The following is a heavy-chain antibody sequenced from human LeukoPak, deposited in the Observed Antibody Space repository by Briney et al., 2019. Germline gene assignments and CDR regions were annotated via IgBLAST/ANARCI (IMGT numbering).Heavy chain of an antibody. J-gene: IGHJ4*02. CDR2: ISSSSSYI. V-gene: IGHV3-21*01. CDR1: GFTFSSYS. Sequence: GGSLRLSCAASGFTFSSYSMNWVRQAPGKGLEWVSSISSSSSYIYYADSVKGRFTISRDNAKNSLYLQMNSLRAEDTAVYYCARGGEGIAAAGPVDYWGQGTLVTVSS. CDR3: ARGGEGIAAAGPVDY. D-gene: IGHD6-13*01.